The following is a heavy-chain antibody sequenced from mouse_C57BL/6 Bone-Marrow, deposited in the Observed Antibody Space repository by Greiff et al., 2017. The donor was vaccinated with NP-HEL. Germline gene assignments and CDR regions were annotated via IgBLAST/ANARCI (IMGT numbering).Heavy chain of an antibody. J-gene: IGHJ2*01. CDR1: GYTFTDYY. Sequence: EVQLQQSGPELVQPGASVKISCKASGYTFTDYYMNWVKQSHGKSLEWIGDINPNNGGSSYNQKFKGKATLTVDKSSSTAYMELRSLTSEDSAVYYCARRGLYYGSGDYWGQGTTLTVSS. V-gene: IGHV1-26*01. CDR3: ARRGLYYGSGDY. CDR2: INPNNGGS. D-gene: IGHD1-1*01.